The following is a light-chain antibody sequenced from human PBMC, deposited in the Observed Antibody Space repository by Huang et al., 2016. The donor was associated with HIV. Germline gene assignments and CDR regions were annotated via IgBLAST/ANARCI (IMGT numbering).Light chain of an antibody. V-gene: IGKV3-11*01. CDR2: DAS. Sequence: EIVLTQSPATLSLSPGKRATLSCRASQSISNYLIWYQQKPGQSPRLLIYDASNRATGIPARFSGRGSGTDFTLTISSLEPEDFAIYYCQQRSNWPPVTFGQGIRLDI. CDR1: QSISNY. CDR3: QQRSNWPPVT. J-gene: IGKJ5*01.